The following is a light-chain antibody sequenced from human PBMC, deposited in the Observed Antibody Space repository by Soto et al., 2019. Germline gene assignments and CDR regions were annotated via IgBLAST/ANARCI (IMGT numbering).Light chain of an antibody. CDR1: QSVNSN. Sequence: EIVMTQSPATLSVSPGERATLSYRASQSVNSNLAWYQQKRGQAPRLLIYEASSRATGIPARFSASGSGTEFTLTISSLQSEDFAVYYCEQYNNWPLTFGGGTNVEIK. V-gene: IGKV3-15*01. J-gene: IGKJ4*01. CDR3: EQYNNWPLT. CDR2: EAS.